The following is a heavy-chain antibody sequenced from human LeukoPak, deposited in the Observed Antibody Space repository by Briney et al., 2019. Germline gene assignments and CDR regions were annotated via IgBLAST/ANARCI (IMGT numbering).Heavy chain of an antibody. J-gene: IGHJ5*02. CDR1: GFTFSSYS. V-gene: IGHV3-21*01. CDR2: ISSSSSYI. Sequence: PGGSLRLSCAASGFTFSSYSMNWVRQAPGKGLEWVSSISSSSSYIYYADSVKGRFTISRDNAKNSLYLQMNSLRAEDTAVYYCARDRTWSSSTSCQDGWFDPWGQGTLVTVSS. CDR3: ARDRTWSSSTSCQDGWFDP. D-gene: IGHD2-2*01.